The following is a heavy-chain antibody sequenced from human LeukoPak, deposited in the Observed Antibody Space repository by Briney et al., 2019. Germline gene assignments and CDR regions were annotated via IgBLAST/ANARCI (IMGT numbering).Heavy chain of an antibody. CDR1: GFTFSSYW. J-gene: IGHJ4*02. CDR2: IKQDGSEK. Sequence: GGSLRLSCAASGFTFSSYWMSWVRQAPGKGLEWVANIKQDGSEKYYVDSVKGRFTISRDNAKNSLYLQMNSLRAEDTAVYYCAREVLGYCSGGSCCGGTVMFDYWGQGTLVTVSS. V-gene: IGHV3-7*01. CDR3: AREVLGYCSGGSCCGGTVMFDY. D-gene: IGHD2-15*01.